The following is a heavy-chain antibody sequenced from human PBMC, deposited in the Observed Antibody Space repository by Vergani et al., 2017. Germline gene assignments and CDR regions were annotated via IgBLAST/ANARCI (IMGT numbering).Heavy chain of an antibody. Sequence: EVQLVESGGGLVQPGGSLRLSCAASGFTFSSYWMHWVRQAPGKGLVWVSRINSDGSSTSYADSVKGRFTISRDNAKNTLYLQMNSLRAEDTAVYYCARSPHYYDSSGPQRTHWFDPWGQGTLVTVSA. CDR3: ARSPHYYDSSGPQRTHWFDP. J-gene: IGHJ5*02. V-gene: IGHV3-74*01. CDR1: GFTFSSYW. CDR2: INSDGSST. D-gene: IGHD3-22*01.